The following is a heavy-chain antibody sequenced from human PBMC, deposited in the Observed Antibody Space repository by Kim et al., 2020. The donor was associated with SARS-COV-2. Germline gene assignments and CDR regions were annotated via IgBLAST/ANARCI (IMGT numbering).Heavy chain of an antibody. V-gene: IGHV3-23*01. CDR3: ANGPGGSGPEYLDK. Sequence: GGSLRLSCAASGFTFTYSAMTWVLQAPGKGLEWVSSVSYTGGTTYYADSVKGRFTISRDNSKDTLYLQMNSLRAEDTAVYYCANGPGGSGPEYLDKWGQGTLVTVSS. J-gene: IGHJ4*02. CDR2: VSYTGGTT. CDR1: GFTFTYSA. D-gene: IGHD3-16*01.